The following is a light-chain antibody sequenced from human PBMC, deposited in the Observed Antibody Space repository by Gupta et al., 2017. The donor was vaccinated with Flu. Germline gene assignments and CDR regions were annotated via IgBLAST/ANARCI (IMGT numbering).Light chain of an antibody. V-gene: IGLV2-14*03. CDR1: SSDFGNYKS. CDR3: TSDGISSAL. Sequence: QSALPQPASVSGSPGQSITISCSGSSSDFGNYKSVSWYQQHPGKAPRLILFKGSDRPAGFSNRFSGSKSDNAAALTISGLQADDEAAYYCTSDGISSALFGTGTRFTV. CDR2: KGS. J-gene: IGLJ1*01.